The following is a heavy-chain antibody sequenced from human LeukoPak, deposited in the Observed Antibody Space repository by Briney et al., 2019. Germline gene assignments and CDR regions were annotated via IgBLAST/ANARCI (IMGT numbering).Heavy chain of an antibody. D-gene: IGHD7-27*01. CDR1: GGSISPFY. J-gene: IGHJ4*02. V-gene: IGHV4-39*01. Sequence: KPSETLSLTCTVSGGSISPFYWNWIRQPPGKGLEWIGSIYYSGSTYYNPSLKSRVTISVDTSKNQFSLKLSSVTAADTAVYYCARSELTGTFDYWGQGTLVTVSS. CDR2: IYYSGST. CDR3: ARSELTGTFDY.